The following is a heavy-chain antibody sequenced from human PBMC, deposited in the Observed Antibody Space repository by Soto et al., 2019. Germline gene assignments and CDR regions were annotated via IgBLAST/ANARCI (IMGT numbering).Heavy chain of an antibody. D-gene: IGHD5-18*01. CDR3: AKVVRADTMSSNFYYYSGMDV. J-gene: IGHJ6*02. Sequence: QVQLVESGGGVVQPGRSLRLSCAASGFTFKNYAMHWVRQAPGKGLEWVAVISYDGSIKYYADSVKGRFTISRDNSKDTLFLQMNSLRGEDTAVYYCAKVVRADTMSSNFYYYSGMDVWGQGTTVTVSS. CDR1: GFTFKNYA. CDR2: ISYDGSIK. V-gene: IGHV3-30*18.